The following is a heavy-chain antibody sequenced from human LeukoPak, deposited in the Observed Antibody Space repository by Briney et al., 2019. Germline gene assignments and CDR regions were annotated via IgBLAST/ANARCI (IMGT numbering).Heavy chain of an antibody. J-gene: IGHJ4*02. CDR2: ISYDGSNK. V-gene: IGHV3-30*18. CDR1: GFTFSTYN. Sequence: PGGSLRLSCEASGFTFSTYNMHWVRQAPGKGLEWVAVISYDGSNKYYADSVKGRFTISRDNSKNTLYLQMNSLRAEDTAVYYCAKDRGSIAAGGSDYWGQGTLVTVSS. CDR3: AKDRGSIAAGGSDY. D-gene: IGHD6-13*01.